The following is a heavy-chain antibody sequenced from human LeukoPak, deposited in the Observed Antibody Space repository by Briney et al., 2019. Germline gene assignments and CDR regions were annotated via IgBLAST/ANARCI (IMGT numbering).Heavy chain of an antibody. CDR3: ARAPYDSSGILFDY. J-gene: IGHJ4*02. CDR2: ISYDGSSK. Sequence: GRSLRLSCAASGFTFSSYAMHWVRQAPGKGLEWVAVISYDGSSKYYADSVKGRFTISRDNSKNTLYLQMNSLRAEDTAVYYCARAPYDSSGILFDYWGQGTLVTVSS. CDR1: GFTFSSYA. D-gene: IGHD3-22*01. V-gene: IGHV3-30-3*01.